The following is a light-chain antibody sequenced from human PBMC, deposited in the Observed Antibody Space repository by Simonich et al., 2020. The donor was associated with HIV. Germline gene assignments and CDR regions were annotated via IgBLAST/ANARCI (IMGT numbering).Light chain of an antibody. J-gene: IGLJ3*02. CDR1: SSDVGGYHY. CDR2: EGK. V-gene: IGLV2-8*01. CDR3: SSYAGSNNWV. Sequence: QSALTQPPSASGSPGQSVTISCTGTSSDVGGYHYVSWYQQHPGKAPKLMIYEGKKRPDGVPYRFSGSKSGNTASLTVSGLQAEDEADYYCSSYAGSNNWVFGGGTKLTVL.